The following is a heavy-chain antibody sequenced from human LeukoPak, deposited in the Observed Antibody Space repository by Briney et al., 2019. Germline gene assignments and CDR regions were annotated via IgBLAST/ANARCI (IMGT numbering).Heavy chain of an antibody. CDR3: AKGDSS. J-gene: IGHJ3*01. Sequence: PGGSLRLSCAASGFSFSSYAMHWVRQAPGKGLEWVAVMSYDGSNKNYADFVKGRFTVSRDNSKNTLYLQMNSLRAEDTAVYYCAKGDSSWGQGTMVTVSS. D-gene: IGHD3-22*01. V-gene: IGHV3-30-3*01. CDR2: MSYDGSNK. CDR1: GFSFSSYA.